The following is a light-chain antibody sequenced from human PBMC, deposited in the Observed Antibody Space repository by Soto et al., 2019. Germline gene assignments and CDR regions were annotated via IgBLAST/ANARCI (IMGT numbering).Light chain of an antibody. CDR2: AAS. Sequence: DIQITQSPSSLSASVGDRVTITCRASQGIRTYLNWHQRKPGNAPKLLIYAASSLQSGVPSRFSGSESETDFTLTISSLQPEDFANYSRTQSYSTPCTFGQGTKVDNK. CDR1: QGIRTY. V-gene: IGKV1-39*01. J-gene: IGKJ1*01. CDR3: TQSYSTPCT.